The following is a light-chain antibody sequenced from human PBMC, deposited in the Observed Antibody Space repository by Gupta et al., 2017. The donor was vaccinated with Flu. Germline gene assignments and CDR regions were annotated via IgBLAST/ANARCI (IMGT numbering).Light chain of an antibody. J-gene: IGLJ3*02. CDR3: QSYGNSISGSKV. Sequence: FLLPPPPSVSGAPGQRVTISCTGSTSNIGAGYDVHWYQQVPGRAPKRLIFGNNNRPSGVADRCSGSKSGTSASLAIAXLXAEDEAXYYCQSYGNSISGSKVFGGGTKLTVL. CDR2: GNN. V-gene: IGLV1-40*01. CDR1: TSNIGAGYD.